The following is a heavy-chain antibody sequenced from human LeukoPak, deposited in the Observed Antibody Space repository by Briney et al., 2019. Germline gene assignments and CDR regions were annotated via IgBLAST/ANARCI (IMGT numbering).Heavy chain of an antibody. V-gene: IGHV1-2*02. D-gene: IGHD4/OR15-4a*01. CDR3: ARSPRGLMRLFFDF. J-gene: IGHJ4*02. CDR2: ISPKTGIT. Sequence: GSVKVSCKASVYTFTHNYLHWVRQAPGHGVGGRGWISPKTGITNYGQNFQGRVTMPRDTSISTAYMELGRPRSDDTAIYYCARSPRGLMRLFFDFWGQESLVTLSS. CDR1: VYTFTHNY.